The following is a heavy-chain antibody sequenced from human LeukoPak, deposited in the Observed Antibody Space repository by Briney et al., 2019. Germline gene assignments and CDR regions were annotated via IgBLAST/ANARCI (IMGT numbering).Heavy chain of an antibody. Sequence: SETLSLTCTVSGGSISSYYWSWIRQPAGKGLEWIGRIYTSGSTNYNPSLKSRVTMSVDTSKNQFSLKLSSVTAADTAVFYCARHRYSSGWSDYDYWGQGTLVTVSP. J-gene: IGHJ4*02. V-gene: IGHV4-4*07. D-gene: IGHD6-19*01. CDR1: GGSISSYY. CDR2: IYTSGST. CDR3: ARHRYSSGWSDYDY.